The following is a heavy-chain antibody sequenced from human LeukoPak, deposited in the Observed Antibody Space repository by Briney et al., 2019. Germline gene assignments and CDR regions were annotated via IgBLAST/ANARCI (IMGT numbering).Heavy chain of an antibody. CDR2: INTNTGNP. CDR3: ALISRSWYTY. D-gene: IGHD6-13*01. CDR1: GYTFTNYA. Sequence: ASVKVSCKASGYTFTNYAMNWVRQAPGQGLEWMGWINTNTGNPTYAQGFTGRFVFSLDTSVSTAYLQISSLKAEDAAVYYCALISRSWYTYWGQGTLVTVSS. V-gene: IGHV7-4-1*02. J-gene: IGHJ4*02.